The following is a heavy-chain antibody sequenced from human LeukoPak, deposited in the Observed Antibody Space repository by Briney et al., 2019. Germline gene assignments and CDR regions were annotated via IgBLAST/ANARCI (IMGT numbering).Heavy chain of an antibody. CDR3: ASGDGGNSDADY. V-gene: IGHV4-34*01. CDR1: GGSFSGYY. Sequence: SETLSLTCVVYGGSFSGYYWSWLRQPPGKGLEWFREINHSGSTNYNPSLKSRVTISVDTSKNQFSLKLSSVTAADTAVYYCASGDGGNSDADYWGQGTLVTVSS. D-gene: IGHD4-23*01. J-gene: IGHJ4*02. CDR2: INHSGST.